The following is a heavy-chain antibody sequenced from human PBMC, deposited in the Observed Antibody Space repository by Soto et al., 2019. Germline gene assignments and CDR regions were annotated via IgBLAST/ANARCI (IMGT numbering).Heavy chain of an antibody. D-gene: IGHD2-2*01. CDR1: GYTFTSYG. CDR3: ARVPRLGYCSSTSCQPCDY. J-gene: IGHJ4*02. Sequence: ASVKVSCKASGYTFTSYGISWVRQAPGQGLEWMGWISAYNGNTNYAQKLQGRVTMTTDTSTSTAYMELRSLRSDDTAVYYCARVPRLGYCSSTSCQPCDYWGQGTLVTVSS. CDR2: ISAYNGNT. V-gene: IGHV1-18*01.